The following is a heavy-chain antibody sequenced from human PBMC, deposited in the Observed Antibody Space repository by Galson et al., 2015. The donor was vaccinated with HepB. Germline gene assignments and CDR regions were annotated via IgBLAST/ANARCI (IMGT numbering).Heavy chain of an antibody. CDR3: ARHISPYSSSWLNYDY. V-gene: IGHV3-66*04. Sequence: SLRLSCAASGFSVDTNYMSWVRQAPGKGLEWVSVIYSGGSTYYADSVKGRFTISRDNSKNTLYLQMNSLRAEDTAVYYCARHISPYSSSWLNYDYWGQGTLVTVSS. D-gene: IGHD6-13*01. CDR1: GFSVDTNY. CDR2: IYSGGST. J-gene: IGHJ4*02.